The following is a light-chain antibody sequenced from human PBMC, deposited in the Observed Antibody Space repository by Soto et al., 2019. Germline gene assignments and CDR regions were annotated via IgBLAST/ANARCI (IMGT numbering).Light chain of an antibody. CDR1: KLGDKY. V-gene: IGLV3-1*01. CDR3: QAWDSSTVV. J-gene: IGLJ2*01. Sequence: SYELTQPPSVSVSPGQTASITCSGDKLGDKYACWYQQKPGQSPVLVIYQNSKRPSGIPERFSGYNSGNTATLTISGTQAIDEADYYCQAWDSSTVVFGGGTKLTVL. CDR2: QNS.